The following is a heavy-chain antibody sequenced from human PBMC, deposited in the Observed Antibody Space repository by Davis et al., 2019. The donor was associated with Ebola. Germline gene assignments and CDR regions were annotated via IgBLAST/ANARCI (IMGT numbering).Heavy chain of an antibody. CDR1: GGTFSSYA. J-gene: IGHJ4*02. CDR2: IIPIFGTA. V-gene: IGHV1-69*06. D-gene: IGHD6-13*01. Sequence: SVKVSCKASGGTFSSYAISWVRQAPGQGLEWMGGIIPIFGTANYAQKFQGRVTITADKSTSTAYMELSSLRSEDTAVYYCARGDGSSSWQGVFDYWGQGTLVTVSS. CDR3: ARGDGSSSWQGVFDY.